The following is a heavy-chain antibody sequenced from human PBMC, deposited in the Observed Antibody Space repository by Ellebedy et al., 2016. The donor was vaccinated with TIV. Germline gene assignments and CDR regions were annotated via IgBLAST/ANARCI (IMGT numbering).Heavy chain of an antibody. CDR3: ARDPGGGGEYGDNWFDP. J-gene: IGHJ5*02. CDR2: IYSDGGT. CDR1: GFIVSSCF. V-gene: IGHV3-66*01. D-gene: IGHD4-17*01. Sequence: GESLKISCAASGFIVSSCFMSWVRQAPGKGLEWVSIIYSDGGTNYKDSVRDRFTISRDDSGNTLYLQMNGLRAEDTAGYYCARDPGGGGEYGDNWFDPWGQGTLVTVSS.